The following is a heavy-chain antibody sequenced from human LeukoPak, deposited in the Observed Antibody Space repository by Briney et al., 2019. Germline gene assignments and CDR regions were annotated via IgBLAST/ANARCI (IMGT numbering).Heavy chain of an antibody. D-gene: IGHD2-2*01. CDR1: GYTFTTYG. CDR2: ISTHNGNT. V-gene: IGHV1-18*01. Sequence: VSVKVSCKASGYTFTTYGISWVRQAPGQGLEWMGWISTHNGNTNYAQKVQGRVTMTTATSTSTAYMELRSLRSDDTAVYFCARALQLVVPSIVSPTYYYYGMDVWGQGTTVTVSS. CDR3: ARALQLVVPSIVSPTYYYYGMDV. J-gene: IGHJ6*02.